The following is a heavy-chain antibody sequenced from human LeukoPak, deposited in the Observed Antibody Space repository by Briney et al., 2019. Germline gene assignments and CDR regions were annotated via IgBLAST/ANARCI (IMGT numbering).Heavy chain of an antibody. V-gene: IGHV5-51*01. Sequence: GESLKISCKGSGYSFTGYWIGWVRQMPGKGLEWMGIIYPGDSDTRYSPSFQGQVTISADKSISTAYLQWSSLKASDTAMYYCARRAYSSSWYGGYNWFDPWGQGTLVTVSS. CDR3: ARRAYSSSWYGGYNWFDP. CDR2: IYPGDSDT. CDR1: GYSFTGYW. J-gene: IGHJ5*02. D-gene: IGHD6-13*01.